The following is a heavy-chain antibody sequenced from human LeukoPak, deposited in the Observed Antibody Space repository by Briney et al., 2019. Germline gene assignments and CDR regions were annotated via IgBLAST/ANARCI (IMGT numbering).Heavy chain of an antibody. CDR1: GFTFSSYS. CDR3: ARELGSAEDY. J-gene: IGHJ4*02. CDR2: ISSSSSYI. D-gene: IGHD6-25*01. Sequence: GGSLRLSCAASGFTFSSYSMNWVRQAPGKGLEWVSSISSSSSYIYYADSVKDRFTISRDNAKNSLYLQMNSLRAEDTAVYYCARELGSAEDYWGQGTLVTVSS. V-gene: IGHV3-21*01.